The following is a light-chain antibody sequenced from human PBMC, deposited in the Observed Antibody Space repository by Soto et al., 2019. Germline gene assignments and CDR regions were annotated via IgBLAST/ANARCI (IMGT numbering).Light chain of an antibody. CDR2: DVS. Sequence: QSALTQPASVSGSPGQSITISCTGTSSDVGGYNYVSWYQQHPGKAPKIMIYDVSNRPSGVSNRFSGSKSGNTASLTISGLQAEDEADYYCSSYTISSPHVVFGGGTQLTVL. CDR3: SSYTISSPHVV. J-gene: IGLJ2*01. V-gene: IGLV2-14*01. CDR1: SSDVGGYNY.